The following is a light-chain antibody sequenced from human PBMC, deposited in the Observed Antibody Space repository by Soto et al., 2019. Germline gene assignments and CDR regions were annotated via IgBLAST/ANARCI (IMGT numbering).Light chain of an antibody. CDR1: SSNIGSHN. V-gene: IGLV1-47*01. CDR2: KNN. CDR3: AAWDDSLSGRV. J-gene: IGLJ1*01. Sequence: QSVLTQPPSASGTPGQRVSISCSGGSSNIGSHNVYWYQQLPGTAPKLLIFKNNQRPSGVPDRFSGSKSGTSASLAISGLRSADEADYYCAAWDDSLSGRVFGTGTKLTVL.